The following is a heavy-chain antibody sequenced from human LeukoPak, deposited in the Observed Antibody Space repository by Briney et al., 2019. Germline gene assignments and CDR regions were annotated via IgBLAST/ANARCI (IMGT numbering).Heavy chain of an antibody. CDR1: GYRFIDYY. J-gene: IGHJ4*02. V-gene: IGHV1-2*02. D-gene: IGHD3-22*01. Sequence: ASVKVSCKASGYRFIDYYMHWVRQAPGQGLEWMGWINPDSGRTNYGQKFQGRVTMTGDTSISTAYMELTRLTSDDTAVYYCARGTYYDSSAYSGVRLFDYWGQGTLVTVSS. CDR3: ARGTYYDSSAYSGVRLFDY. CDR2: INPDSGRT.